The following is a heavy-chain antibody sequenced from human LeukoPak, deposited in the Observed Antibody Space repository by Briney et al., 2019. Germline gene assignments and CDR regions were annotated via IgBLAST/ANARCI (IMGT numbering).Heavy chain of an antibody. J-gene: IGHJ6*03. CDR3: ARGRRSYGPNYYYYYYMDV. V-gene: IGHV4-34*01. CDR1: GGSFSGYY. D-gene: IGHD5-18*01. CDR2: INHSGST. Sequence: SETLSLTCAVYGGSFSGYYWSWIRQPPGKGLEWIGEINHSGSTNYNPSLKSRVTISVDTSKNQFSLKLSSVTAADTAVYYCARGRRSYGPNYYYYYYMDVWGKGTTVTVSS.